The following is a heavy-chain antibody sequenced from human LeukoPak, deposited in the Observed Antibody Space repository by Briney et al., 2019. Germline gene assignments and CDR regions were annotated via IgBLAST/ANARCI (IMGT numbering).Heavy chain of an antibody. CDR1: GGPISSYY. D-gene: IGHD5-12*01. CDR2: ISYSGST. V-gene: IGHV4-59*01. CDR3: ARVTGGYDSWFDP. J-gene: IGHJ5*02. Sequence: SETLSLTCTVSGGPISSYYWSWIRQPPGKGLEWIGYISYSGSTNYNPSLESRVTISLDMSKNKFSLKLSSVTAADTAVYYCARVTGGYDSWFDPWGQGTLVTVSS.